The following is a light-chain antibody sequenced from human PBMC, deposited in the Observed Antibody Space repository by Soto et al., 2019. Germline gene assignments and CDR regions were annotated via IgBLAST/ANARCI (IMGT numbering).Light chain of an antibody. J-gene: IGKJ1*01. V-gene: IGKV3-20*01. CDR2: GGS. CDR3: QQYGSSPTT. Sequence: EIVLTQSPGTLSLSPGERATLSCRASQSVTSNYLDWYQQKPGQAPRLVIFGGSLRDTGIPDRISGSGSGTVFTLTISRLEPEDFAVYHCQQYGSSPTTFGQGTKVEIK. CDR1: QSVTSNY.